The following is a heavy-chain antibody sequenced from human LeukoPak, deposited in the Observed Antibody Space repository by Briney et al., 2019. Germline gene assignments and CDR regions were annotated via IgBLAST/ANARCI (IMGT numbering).Heavy chain of an antibody. CDR2: IKSDGSTT. J-gene: IGHJ3*02. CDR1: KFTFSNYW. CDR3: ARATLNTRNAFDI. D-gene: IGHD2-15*01. V-gene: IGHV3-74*01. Sequence: PGRSLRLSCAASKFTFSNYWMHWVRQAPGKGLGWGSRIKSDGSTTYYAESVKGRFTISRDTAKNTLYLQMDSLRAEDTAVYYCARATLNTRNAFDIWGQGTMVTVSS.